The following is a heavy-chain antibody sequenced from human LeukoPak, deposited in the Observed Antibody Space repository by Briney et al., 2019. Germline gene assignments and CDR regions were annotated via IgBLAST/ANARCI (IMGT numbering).Heavy chain of an antibody. CDR2: IYYSGST. Sequence: SETLSLTCTVSGCSISSYYWSWIRQPPGKGLEWIGYIYYSGSTNYNPSLKSRVTISVDTSKNQFSLKLGSVTAADTAVYYCARASPLDYGDYVLAFDIWGQGTMVTVSS. J-gene: IGHJ3*02. CDR3: ARASPLDYGDYVLAFDI. CDR1: GCSISSYY. D-gene: IGHD4-17*01. V-gene: IGHV4-59*01.